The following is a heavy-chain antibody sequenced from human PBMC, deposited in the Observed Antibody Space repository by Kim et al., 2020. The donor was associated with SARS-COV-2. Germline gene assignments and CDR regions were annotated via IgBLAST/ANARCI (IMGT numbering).Heavy chain of an antibody. CDR3: ARDPRIIVGATYYYYGMDV. Sequence: GGSLRLSCAASGFTFSSYWMSWVRQAPGKGLEWVANIKQDGSEKYYVDSVKGRFTISRDNAKNSLYLQMNSLRAEDTAVYYCARDPRIIVGATYYYYGMDVWGQGTTVTVSS. CDR1: GFTFSSYW. J-gene: IGHJ6*02. CDR2: IKQDGSEK. V-gene: IGHV3-7*01. D-gene: IGHD1-26*01.